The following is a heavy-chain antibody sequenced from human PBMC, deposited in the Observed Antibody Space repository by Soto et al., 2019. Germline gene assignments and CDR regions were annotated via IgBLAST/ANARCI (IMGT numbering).Heavy chain of an antibody. CDR3: ARVPGDCSGGSCYSLFYYYYGMDV. CDR1: GFTFSSYS. D-gene: IGHD2-15*01. CDR2: ISSSSSYI. V-gene: IGHV3-21*01. Sequence: EVQLVESGGGLVKPGGSLRLSCAASGFTFSSYSMNWVRQAPGKGLEWVSSISSSSSYIYYADSVKGRFTISRDNAKNSLYLQMKSLRAEETAVYYCARVPGDCSGGSCYSLFYYYYGMDVWGQGTTVTVSS. J-gene: IGHJ6*02.